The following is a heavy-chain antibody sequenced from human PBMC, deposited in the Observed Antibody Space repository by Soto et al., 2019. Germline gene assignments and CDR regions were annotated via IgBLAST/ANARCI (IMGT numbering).Heavy chain of an antibody. CDR3: AAHKMATIFRAFDY. CDR1: GGTFSSYA. CDR2: IIPIFGTA. D-gene: IGHD5-12*01. J-gene: IGHJ4*02. V-gene: IGHV1-69*13. Sequence: GASVKVSCKASGGTFSSYAISWVRQAPGQGLERMGGIIPIFGTANYAQKFQGRVTITADESTSTAYMELSSLRSEDTAVYYCAAHKMATIFRAFDYWGQGTLVTVSS.